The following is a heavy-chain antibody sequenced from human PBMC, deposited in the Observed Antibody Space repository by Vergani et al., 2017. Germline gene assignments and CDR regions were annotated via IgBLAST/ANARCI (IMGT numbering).Heavy chain of an antibody. J-gene: IGHJ6*02. CDR1: GFSFPGYA. D-gene: IGHD5-18*01. Sequence: EVQLLESGGGLVQPGGSLRLSCEASGFSFPGYAMSWVRQAPGKGLEWVSSISSSSSYIYYADSVKGRFTISRDNAKNSLYLQMNSLRAEDTAVYYCARGGTMVTKSNYGMDVWGQXP. CDR3: ARGGTMVTKSNYGMDV. CDR2: ISSSSSYI. V-gene: IGHV3-21*01.